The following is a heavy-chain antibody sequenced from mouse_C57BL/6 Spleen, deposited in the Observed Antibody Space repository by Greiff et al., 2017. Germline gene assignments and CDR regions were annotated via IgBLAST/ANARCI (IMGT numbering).Heavy chain of an antibody. CDR1: GYAFSSSW. CDR3: AREDGYFDV. Sequence: QVQLKESGPELVKPGASVKISCKASGYAFSSSWMNWVKQRPGKGLEWIGRIYPGDGDTNYNGKFKGKATLTADKSSSTAYMQLSSLTSEDSAVYFCAREDGYFDVWGTGTTVTVSS. V-gene: IGHV1-82*01. J-gene: IGHJ1*03. CDR2: IYPGDGDT.